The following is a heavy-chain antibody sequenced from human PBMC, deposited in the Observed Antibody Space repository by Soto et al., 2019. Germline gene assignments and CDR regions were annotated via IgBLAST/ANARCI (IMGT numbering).Heavy chain of an antibody. D-gene: IGHD5-18*01. J-gene: IGHJ4*02. Sequence: TGGSLRLSCAASGFTFSNYGMSWVRQAPGKGLEWVSAISGSGSSTYYADSVKGRFSVSRDNSKNAVYLQMNSLRAEDTAVYYCAKGGQLLDHWGPGTLVTVSS. CDR3: AKGGQLLDH. CDR2: ISGSGSST. CDR1: GFTFSNYG. V-gene: IGHV3-23*01.